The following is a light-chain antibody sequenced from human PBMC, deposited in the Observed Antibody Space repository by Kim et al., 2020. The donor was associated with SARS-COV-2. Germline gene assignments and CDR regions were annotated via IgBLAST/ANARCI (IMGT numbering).Light chain of an antibody. CDR3: QQTNSFPLT. Sequence: DIQMTQSPSSVSASVGDRVTITCRASQGISSWIVWYQQKPGKAPKLLIYAASSLQSGVPSRFSGSGAGTDFTLTISSLQPEDSATYYCQQTNSFPLTFGGGTKVDIK. V-gene: IGKV1-12*01. CDR2: AAS. CDR1: QGISSW. J-gene: IGKJ4*01.